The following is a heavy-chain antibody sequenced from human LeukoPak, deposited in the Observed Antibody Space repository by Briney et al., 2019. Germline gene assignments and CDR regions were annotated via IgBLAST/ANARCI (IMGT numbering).Heavy chain of an antibody. CDR3: ARSTIELELRFDY. J-gene: IGHJ4*02. V-gene: IGHV3-30*02. CDR1: GFTFSSYG. D-gene: IGHD5-18*01. CDR2: IRYDGSNK. Sequence: PGGSLRLSCAASGFTFSSYGMHWVRQAPGKGLEWVAFIRYDGSNKYYADSVKGRFTISRDNSKNTLYLQMNSLRAEDTAVYYCARSTIELELRFDYWGQGTLVTVSS.